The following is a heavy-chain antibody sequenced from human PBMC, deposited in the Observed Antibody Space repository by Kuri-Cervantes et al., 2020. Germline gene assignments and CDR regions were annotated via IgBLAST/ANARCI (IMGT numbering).Heavy chain of an antibody. CDR1: GYTFTSYG. V-gene: IGHV1-46*01. J-gene: IGHJ4*02. CDR3: ARAQGRLYDFWSGSLFDY. Sequence: ASVKVSCKASGYTFTSYGISWVRQAPGQGLEWMGIINPSGGSTSYAQKFQGRVTMTRDTSISTAYMELSRLRSDDTAVYYCARAQGRLYDFWSGSLFDYWGQGTLVTVSS. D-gene: IGHD3-3*01. CDR2: INPSGGST.